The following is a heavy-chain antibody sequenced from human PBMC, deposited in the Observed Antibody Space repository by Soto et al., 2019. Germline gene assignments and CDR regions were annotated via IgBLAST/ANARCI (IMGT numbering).Heavy chain of an antibody. J-gene: IGHJ6*02. Sequence: PSETLSLTCAVYGGSFSGYYWSWIRQPPGKGLEWIGEINHSGSTNYNPSLKSRVTISVDTSKNQFSLKLSSVTAADTAVYYCARGRGSGVVQAAIGMDVWGQGTTVTVSS. CDR3: ARGRGSGVVQAAIGMDV. CDR1: GGSFSGYY. D-gene: IGHD2-2*01. V-gene: IGHV4-34*01. CDR2: INHSGST.